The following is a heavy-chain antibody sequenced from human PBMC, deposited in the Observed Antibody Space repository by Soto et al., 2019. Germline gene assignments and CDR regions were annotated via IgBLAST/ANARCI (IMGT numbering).Heavy chain of an antibody. D-gene: IGHD6-13*01. Sequence: PGGSLRLSCAASESTFSSYAMSWVRQAPGKGLEWVSAISGSGGSTYYADSVKGRFTISRDNSKNTLYLQMNSLRAEDTAVYYCAKDGLAKHQLGSPRPYYFDYWGQGTLVTVSS. CDR1: ESTFSSYA. V-gene: IGHV3-23*01. J-gene: IGHJ4*02. CDR2: ISGSGGST. CDR3: AKDGLAKHQLGSPRPYYFDY.